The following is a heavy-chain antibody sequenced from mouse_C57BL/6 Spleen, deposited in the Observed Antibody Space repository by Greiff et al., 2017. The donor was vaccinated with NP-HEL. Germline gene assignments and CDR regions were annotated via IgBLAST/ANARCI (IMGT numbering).Heavy chain of an antibody. CDR2: INPGSGGT. J-gene: IGHJ2*01. CDR3: ARYSTVVATDY. V-gene: IGHV1-54*01. D-gene: IGHD1-1*01. CDR1: GYAFTNYL. Sequence: QVQLQQSGAELVRPGTSVKVSCTASGYAFTNYLIEWVKQRPGQGLEWIGVINPGSGGTNYNEKFKGKATLTADKSSSTAYMQLSSLTSEDSAVYCSARYSTVVATDYWGKGTTLTVSS.